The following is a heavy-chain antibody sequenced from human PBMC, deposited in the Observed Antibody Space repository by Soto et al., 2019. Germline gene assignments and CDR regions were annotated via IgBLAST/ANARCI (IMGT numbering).Heavy chain of an antibody. CDR3: ARDWVVAATRAKYYFDY. D-gene: IGHD2-15*01. J-gene: IGHJ4*02. Sequence: SETLSLTCAVSGGSISSGGYSWSWIRQPPGKGLEWIGYIYHSGSTYYNPSLKSRVTISVDTSKNQFSLKLSSVTAADTAVYYCARDWVVAATRAKYYFDYWGQGTLVTVSS. CDR1: GGSISSGGYS. V-gene: IGHV4-30-2*01. CDR2: IYHSGST.